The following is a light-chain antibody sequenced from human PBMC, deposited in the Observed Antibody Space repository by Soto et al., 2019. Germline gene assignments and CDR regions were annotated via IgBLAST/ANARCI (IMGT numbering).Light chain of an antibody. Sequence: QSALTQPASVSGSPGQSITISCTGTSSDVGGYNYVSWYQHHPGKAPKLMIHEVSDRPSGISNRFSASKSGNTASLTISGLQAEDEADYYCSSYRSDTTDVFGTGTKVTVL. CDR2: EVS. CDR3: SSYRSDTTDV. J-gene: IGLJ1*01. V-gene: IGLV2-14*01. CDR1: SSDVGGYNY.